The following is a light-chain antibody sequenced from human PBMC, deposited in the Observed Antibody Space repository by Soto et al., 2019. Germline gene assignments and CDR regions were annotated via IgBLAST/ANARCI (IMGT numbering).Light chain of an antibody. V-gene: IGLV2-14*01. CDR3: SSYTSSSTLYV. J-gene: IGLJ1*01. CDR1: SSDVGGYNY. CDR2: EVS. Sequence: QSALTQPASVSGSPGQPITISCTGTSSDVGGYNYVSWYQQHPGKAPKLMIYEVSNRPSGVSNRFSGSKSGNTASLTISGLQAEDEADYYFSSYTSSSTLYVFGTGTNLTVL.